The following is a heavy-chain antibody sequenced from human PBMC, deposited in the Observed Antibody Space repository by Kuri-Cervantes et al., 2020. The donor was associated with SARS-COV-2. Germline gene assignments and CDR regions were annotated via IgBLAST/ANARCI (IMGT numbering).Heavy chain of an antibody. Sequence: GGSLRLSCAASGFTLSSYWMHWVRQGPGKGLVWVSRINSDGSSTNYADSVKGRFTISRDNAKNTLYLQMNSLRAEDTAVYYCVRGYDILTGHVWGQGTMVTVSS. V-gene: IGHV3-74*01. D-gene: IGHD3-9*01. CDR1: GFTLSSYW. CDR3: VRGYDILTGHV. CDR2: INSDGSST. J-gene: IGHJ3*01.